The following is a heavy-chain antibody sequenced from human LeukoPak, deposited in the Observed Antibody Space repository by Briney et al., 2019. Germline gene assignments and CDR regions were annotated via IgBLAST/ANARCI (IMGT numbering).Heavy chain of an antibody. V-gene: IGHV1-2*02. Sequence: ASVKVSCKASGYTFTGYYMHWVRRAPGQGLEWMGWINPNSGGTNYAQKFQGRVTMTRDTSISTAYMELSRLRSDDTAVYYCARGPPYYYYYMDVWGKGTTVTVSS. J-gene: IGHJ6*03. CDR2: INPNSGGT. CDR3: ARGPPYYYYYMDV. CDR1: GYTFTGYY.